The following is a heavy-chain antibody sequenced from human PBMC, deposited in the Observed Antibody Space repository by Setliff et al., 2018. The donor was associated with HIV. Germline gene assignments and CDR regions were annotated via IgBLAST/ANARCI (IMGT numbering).Heavy chain of an antibody. CDR3: ASMGADDWYYYMDV. V-gene: IGHV3-23*05. CDR2: IYSTDGST. Sequence: GGSLRLSCAASGFTFSRSAMSWVRQTPGRGLEWVSSIYSTDGSTYYADSVKGRFTISRDNSKNTLYLQMNSLRAEDTAVYYCASMGADDWYYYMDVWGKGTTVTVSS. CDR1: GFTFSRSA. D-gene: IGHD1-26*01. J-gene: IGHJ6*03.